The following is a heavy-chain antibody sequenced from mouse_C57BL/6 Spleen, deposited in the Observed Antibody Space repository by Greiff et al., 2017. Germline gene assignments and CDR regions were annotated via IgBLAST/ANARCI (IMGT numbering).Heavy chain of an antibody. V-gene: IGHV1-82*01. Sequence: QVQLQQSGPELVKPGASVKISRKASGYAFSSSWMNWVKQRPGKGLEWIGRIYPGDGDTNYNGKFKGKATLTADKSSSTAYMQLSSLTSEDSAVYFCARSSYYDYGVFDYWGQGTTLTVSS. J-gene: IGHJ2*01. CDR1: GYAFSSSW. CDR3: ARSSYYDYGVFDY. D-gene: IGHD2-4*01. CDR2: IYPGDGDT.